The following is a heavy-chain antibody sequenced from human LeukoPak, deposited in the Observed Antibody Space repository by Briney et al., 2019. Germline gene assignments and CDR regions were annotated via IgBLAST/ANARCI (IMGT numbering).Heavy chain of an antibody. Sequence: KPGESLRISCESSGYNFTTYWISWVRQMPGKGLEWMGRIDPTDSYTNYSPSFQGHVTISADKSISTAYLQWSSLRASDTALYYCARHYGSGSSYRGFDYWGQGTLVTVSS. CDR2: IDPTDSYT. D-gene: IGHD3-10*01. V-gene: IGHV5-10-1*01. CDR3: ARHYGSGSSYRGFDY. J-gene: IGHJ4*02. CDR1: GYNFTTYW.